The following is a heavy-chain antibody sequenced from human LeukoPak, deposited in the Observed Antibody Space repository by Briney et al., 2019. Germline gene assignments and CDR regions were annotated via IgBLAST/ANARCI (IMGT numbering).Heavy chain of an antibody. Sequence: PGGSLRLSCAASGFTFSSYAMHWVRQASGKGLEWVGRIRSKANSYATAYAASVKGRFTISRDNSKNTLYLQMNSLRAEDTAVYYCAKDLGIAVAGTLGLFDYWGQGTLVTVSS. CDR1: GFTFSSYA. CDR2: IRSKANSYAT. J-gene: IGHJ4*02. V-gene: IGHV3-73*01. CDR3: AKDLGIAVAGTLGLFDY. D-gene: IGHD6-19*01.